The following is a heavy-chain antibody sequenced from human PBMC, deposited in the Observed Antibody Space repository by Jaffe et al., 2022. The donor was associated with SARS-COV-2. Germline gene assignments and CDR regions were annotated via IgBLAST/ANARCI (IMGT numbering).Heavy chain of an antibody. V-gene: IGHV4-34*01. CDR3: ARESSSGWYGGTYYFDY. Sequence: QVQLQQWGAGLLKPSETLSLTCAVYGGSFSGYYWSWIRQPPGKGLEWIGEINHSGSTNYNPSLKSRVTISVDTSKNQFSLKLSSVTAADTAVYYCARESSSGWYGGTYYFDYWGQGTLVTVSS. J-gene: IGHJ4*02. CDR1: GGSFSGYY. CDR2: INHSGST. D-gene: IGHD6-19*01.